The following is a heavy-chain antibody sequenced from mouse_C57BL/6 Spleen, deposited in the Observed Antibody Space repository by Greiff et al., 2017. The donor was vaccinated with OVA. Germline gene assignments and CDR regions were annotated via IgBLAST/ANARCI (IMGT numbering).Heavy chain of an antibody. D-gene: IGHD1-1*02. CDR2: INPNSGST. V-gene: IGHV1-64*01. Sequence: QVQLQQPGAELVKPGASVKLSCKASGYTFTSYWMHWVKQRPGQGLEWIGMINPNSGSTNYNEKFKSKATLTVDKSSSTAYMQLSSLTSEDSAVYYCAREKLSAWFAYWGQGTLVTVSA. CDR1: GYTFTSYW. J-gene: IGHJ3*01. CDR3: AREKLSAWFAY.